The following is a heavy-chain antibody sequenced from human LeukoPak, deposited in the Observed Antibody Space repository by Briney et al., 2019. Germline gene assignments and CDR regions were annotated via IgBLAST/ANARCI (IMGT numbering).Heavy chain of an antibody. Sequence: MASETLSLTCTVSGYSISSGYYWAWIRQPPGKGLEWIGCIHHSGSTYYNPSLKSRVTISVETSKNQFSLKLRSVTATDTAMYYCARDRPSWSGDKSIHYWGQGTLVTVSS. CDR2: IHHSGST. CDR1: GYSISSGYY. V-gene: IGHV4-38-2*02. CDR3: ARDRPSWSGDKSIHY. J-gene: IGHJ4*02. D-gene: IGHD3-10*01.